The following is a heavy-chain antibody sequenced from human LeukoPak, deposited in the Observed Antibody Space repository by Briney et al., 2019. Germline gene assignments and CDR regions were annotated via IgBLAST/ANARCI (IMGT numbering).Heavy chain of an antibody. CDR2: INHSGST. D-gene: IGHD2-21*02. V-gene: IGHV4-34*01. CDR1: GGSFSGYY. Sequence: PSETLSLTCAVYGGSFSGYYWSWIRQPPGKGLEWIGEINHSGSTNYNPSLKSRVTISVDTSKNQFSLKLSSVTAADTAVYYCARDHTSLAYCGGDCYSLRAARTYYYYYGVDVWGQGTTVTVSS. CDR3: ARDHTSLAYCGGDCYSLRAARTYYYYYGVDV. J-gene: IGHJ6*02.